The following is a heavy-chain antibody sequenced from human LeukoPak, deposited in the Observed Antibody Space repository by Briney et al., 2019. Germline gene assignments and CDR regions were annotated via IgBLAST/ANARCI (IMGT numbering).Heavy chain of an antibody. J-gene: IGHJ4*02. Sequence: AGGSLRLSCAASGFTFSNYAMSWVRQAPGKGLEWVSGISGSGGTSYYADSVKGRFTISRDNSKNTLYLQMNSLRVEDTAVYYCAKDNGYSLGTHFDYWGQGILVTVSS. CDR1: GFTFSNYA. CDR2: ISGSGGTS. D-gene: IGHD5-18*01. CDR3: AKDNGYSLGTHFDY. V-gene: IGHV3-23*01.